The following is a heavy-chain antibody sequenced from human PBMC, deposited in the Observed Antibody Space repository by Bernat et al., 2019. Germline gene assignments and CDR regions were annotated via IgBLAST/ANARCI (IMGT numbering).Heavy chain of an antibody. CDR2: INPSGGST. V-gene: IGHV1-46*03. D-gene: IGHD5-12*01. J-gene: IGHJ3*02. CDR3: ARDLGYSGYDSGNALDI. CDR1: GYTFTSYY. Sequence: QVQLVQSGAEVKKPGASVKVSCKASGYTFTSYYMHWVRQAPGQGLEWMGIINPSGGSTSYAQKFQGRVTMTRDTSTSTVYMELSSLRSEDTAVYYCARDLGYSGYDSGNALDIWGQGTMVTVSS.